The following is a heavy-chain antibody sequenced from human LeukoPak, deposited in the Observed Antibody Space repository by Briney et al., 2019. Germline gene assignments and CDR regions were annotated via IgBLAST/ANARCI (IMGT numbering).Heavy chain of an antibody. Sequence: ASVKVSCKASGGTFSSYAISWVRQAPGQGLEWMGRIIPILGIANYAQKFQGRVTITADKSTSTAYMELSSLRSEDTAVYYCARDEGSIAVAGTFDYWGQGTLVTVSS. CDR3: ARDEGSIAVAGTFDY. CDR1: GGTFSSYA. J-gene: IGHJ4*02. D-gene: IGHD6-19*01. CDR2: IIPILGIA. V-gene: IGHV1-69*04.